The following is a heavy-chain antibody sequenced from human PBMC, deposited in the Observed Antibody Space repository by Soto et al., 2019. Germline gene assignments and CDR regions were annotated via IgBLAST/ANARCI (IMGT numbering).Heavy chain of an antibody. D-gene: IGHD3-3*01. CDR3: ARGEYYDFWSGYYPSPYYYGMDV. CDR1: GYTFTSYG. J-gene: IGHJ6*02. V-gene: IGHV1-18*01. CDR2: ISAYNGNT. Sequence: ASVKVSCKASGYTFTSYGISWVRQAPGQGLEWMGWISAYNGNTNYAQKLQGRVTMTTDTSTSTAYMVLMSLRSDDTAVYYCARGEYYDFWSGYYPSPYYYGMDVWGQGTTVTVSS.